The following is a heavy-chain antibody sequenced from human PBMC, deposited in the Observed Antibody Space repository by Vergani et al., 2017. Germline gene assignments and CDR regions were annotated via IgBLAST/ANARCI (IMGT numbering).Heavy chain of an antibody. CDR3: ARVEAAAGYYYYDGMDV. V-gene: IGHV1-69*04. J-gene: IGHJ6*02. Sequence: QVQLVQSGAEVKKPGSSVKVSCKASGGTFSSYAFSWVRQAPGQGLEWMGRIIPILGIANYAQKFQGRVTITADKSTRTASMDLSSLRSEDTAVYYCARVEAAAGYYYYDGMDVWGQGTTVTVSS. CDR1: GGTFSSYA. CDR2: IIPILGIA. D-gene: IGHD6-13*01.